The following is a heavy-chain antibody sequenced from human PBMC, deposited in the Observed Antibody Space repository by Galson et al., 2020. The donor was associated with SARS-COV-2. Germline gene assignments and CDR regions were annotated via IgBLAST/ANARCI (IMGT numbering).Heavy chain of an antibody. CDR1: GGSISSYY. J-gene: IGHJ6*02. Sequence: SENLSLTCTVSGGSISSYYWSWIRQPPGKGLEWIGNIYYRGSTNYNPSLKSRVTISVDTSKNHFSLKLSSVTAADTAVYYCARERYSSSWDYYGMDVWGQGTTVTVSS. D-gene: IGHD6-13*01. CDR3: ARERYSSSWDYYGMDV. CDR2: IYYRGST. V-gene: IGHV4-59*01.